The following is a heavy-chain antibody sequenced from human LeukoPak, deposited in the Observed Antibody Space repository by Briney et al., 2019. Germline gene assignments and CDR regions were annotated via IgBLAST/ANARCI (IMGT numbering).Heavy chain of an antibody. CDR1: IDSISSYY. V-gene: IGHV4-59*01. Sequence: SETLSLTCTVSIDSISSYYWSWIRQPPGKGLVWVGYIFYSGSTNYNPSLKSRVTISVDTSKNQLSLKLNSVTAADTAVYYCAGSYNWSDDFDYWGPGTLVTVSS. J-gene: IGHJ4*02. D-gene: IGHD1-1*01. CDR3: AGSYNWSDDFDY. CDR2: IFYSGST.